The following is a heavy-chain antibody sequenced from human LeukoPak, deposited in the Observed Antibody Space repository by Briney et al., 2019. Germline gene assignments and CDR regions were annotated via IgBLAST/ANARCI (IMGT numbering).Heavy chain of an antibody. V-gene: IGHV4-39*01. J-gene: IGHJ6*03. Sequence: SETLSLTCTVSGGSISSSSYYWGWIRQPPGKGLEWIGSMFYSGSTYYNPSLKSRVTISMDMSQNQFSLKLSSVTAADTAVYYCATRRAGYYYLDVWGKGTTVTVSS. CDR1: GGSISSSSYY. CDR2: MFYSGST. CDR3: ATRRAGYYYLDV. D-gene: IGHD6-19*01.